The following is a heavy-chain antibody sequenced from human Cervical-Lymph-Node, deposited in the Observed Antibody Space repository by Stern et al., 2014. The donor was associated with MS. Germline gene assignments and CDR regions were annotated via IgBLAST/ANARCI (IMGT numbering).Heavy chain of an antibody. CDR2: ISLTTGVR. J-gene: IGHJ3*02. CDR1: GYTFTGNY. V-gene: IGHV1-2*07. D-gene: IGHD5-12*01. Sequence: QDQLVQSGAEVKQPGASIKVSCKASGYTFTGNYLHWVRQAPGQGLEWMGGISLTTGVRKYAHEFHGRVPLTSDTAISTAYVELSGLRSDDTAVDYCSRMYSGYDSSYAFDIWGQGTMVTVSS. CDR3: SRMYSGYDSSYAFDI.